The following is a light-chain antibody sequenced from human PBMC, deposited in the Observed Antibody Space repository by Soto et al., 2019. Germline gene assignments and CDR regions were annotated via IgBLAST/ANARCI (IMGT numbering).Light chain of an antibody. CDR1: QSVSSY. Sequence: ETVLTQSPATLSLSPGERATLSCRASQSVSSYLAWYQQKPGQAPRLLIYDASNRATGIPARFSGSGSGTDFALTISSLEPEDFAAYYCQQRSNWPHTFGGGTRVEIK. V-gene: IGKV3-11*01. J-gene: IGKJ4*01. CDR3: QQRSNWPHT. CDR2: DAS.